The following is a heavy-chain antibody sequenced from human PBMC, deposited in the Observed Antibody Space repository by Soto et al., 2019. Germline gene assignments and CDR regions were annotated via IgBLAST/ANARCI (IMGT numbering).Heavy chain of an antibody. J-gene: IGHJ4*02. CDR3: ARLLYDSRGYYYFDY. CDR1: GGSISSSSYY. D-gene: IGHD3-22*01. CDR2: VYYSGST. V-gene: IGHV4-39*01. Sequence: SETLSLTCTASGGSISSSSYYWGWIRQPPGKGLEWIGSVYYSGSTYDNPSIKSRITLSVDRSKSQFSLKLTSVTAADTAVYYCARLLYDSRGYYYFDYWGQGTLVTVSS.